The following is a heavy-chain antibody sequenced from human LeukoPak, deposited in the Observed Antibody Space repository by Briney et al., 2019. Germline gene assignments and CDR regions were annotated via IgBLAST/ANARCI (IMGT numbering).Heavy chain of an antibody. D-gene: IGHD2-8*01. CDR1: GGTFSSYA. CDR2: IIPILGIA. J-gene: IGHJ6*02. CDR3: ASRSTNGAGAYYYYGMDV. Sequence: ASVKVSCKASGGTFSSYAISWVRQAPGQGLEWMGRIIPILGIANYAQKFQGRVTITADKSTSTAYMELSSLRSEGTAVYYCASRSTNGAGAYYYYGMDVWGQGTTVTVSS. V-gene: IGHV1-69*04.